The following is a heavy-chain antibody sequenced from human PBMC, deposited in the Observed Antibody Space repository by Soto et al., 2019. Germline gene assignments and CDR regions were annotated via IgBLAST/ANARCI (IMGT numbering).Heavy chain of an antibody. Sequence: LRLSCAASGFTFSSYSMNWVRQAPGKGLEWVSSISSSSSYIYYADSVKGRFTISRDNAKNSLYLQMNSLRAEDTAVYYCARDLSAVVVVVAATPEWFDPWGQGTLVTVSS. D-gene: IGHD2-15*01. CDR2: ISSSSSYI. J-gene: IGHJ5*02. CDR1: GFTFSSYS. V-gene: IGHV3-21*01. CDR3: ARDLSAVVVVVAATPEWFDP.